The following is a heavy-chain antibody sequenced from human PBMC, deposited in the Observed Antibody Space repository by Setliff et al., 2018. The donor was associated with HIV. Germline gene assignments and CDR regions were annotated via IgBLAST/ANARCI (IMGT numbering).Heavy chain of an antibody. V-gene: IGHV4-30-2*01. J-gene: IGHJ6*03. CDR2: IYPSGIT. Sequence: PSETLSLTCAVSGDSISSGAYSWSWIRQPRGKGLEFIGYIYPSGITYYTPSLKSRVTVSIDRSKNHFSLKLTSVTAADTAVYYCARGPRPVDVDYYYMDVWGKGTTVTVSS. CDR1: GDSISSGAYS. CDR3: ARGPRPVDVDYYYMDV.